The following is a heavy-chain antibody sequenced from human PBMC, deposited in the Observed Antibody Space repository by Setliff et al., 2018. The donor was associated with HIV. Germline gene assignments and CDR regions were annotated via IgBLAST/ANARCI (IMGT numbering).Heavy chain of an antibody. CDR1: GYTFTNHF. D-gene: IGHD3-16*01. CDR3: ARAVASKNVRGEYYFDY. V-gene: IGHV1-46*01. J-gene: IGHJ4*02. CDR2: IDPSDGST. Sequence: EASVKVSCKAFGYTFTNHFMHWVRQAPGQGLEWMGIIDPSDGSTIFAQQLQGRLNMPRDTSTSTVYLELSSLRSEDTAVYYCARAVASKNVRGEYYFDYWGQGTLVTVS.